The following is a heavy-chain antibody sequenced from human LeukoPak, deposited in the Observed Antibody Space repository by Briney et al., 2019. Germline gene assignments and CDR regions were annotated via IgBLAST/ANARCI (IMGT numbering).Heavy chain of an antibody. CDR3: ARVGYRYYDFWSGSYREGTGAIGY. Sequence: KPSETLSLTCAVYGRSFSGYYWSWIRQPPGKGLEWIGENNHSGSTNYNPSLKSRVTISVDTSKNQFSLKLSSVTAADTAVYYCARVGYRYYDFWSGSYREGTGAIGYWGQGTLVTVSS. J-gene: IGHJ4*02. D-gene: IGHD3-3*01. CDR2: NNHSGST. CDR1: GRSFSGYY. V-gene: IGHV4-34*01.